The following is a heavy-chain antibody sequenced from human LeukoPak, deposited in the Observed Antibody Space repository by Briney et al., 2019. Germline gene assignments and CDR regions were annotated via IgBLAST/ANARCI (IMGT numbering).Heavy chain of an antibody. CDR3: ARDDEVRAFDI. CDR1: GFTFSSYA. D-gene: IGHD3-22*01. V-gene: IGHV3-23*01. J-gene: IGHJ3*02. Sequence: PGGSLRLSCAASGFTFSSYAMSWVRQAPGKGLEWVSDINGSGGSTCYADSVKGRFTISRDNSKNTLYLQMNSLRAEDTAVYYCARDDEVRAFDIWGQGTMVTVSP. CDR2: INGSGGST.